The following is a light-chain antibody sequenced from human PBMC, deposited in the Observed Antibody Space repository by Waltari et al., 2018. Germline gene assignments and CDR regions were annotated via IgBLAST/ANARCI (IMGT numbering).Light chain of an antibody. CDR3: YSYTTSTTYI. CDR1: NSDVGGTNY. J-gene: IGLJ1*01. Sequence: QSAPTQPPSVSGSPGQSVTISCTGTNSDVGGTNYVSWYQQHPGKAPKLMIYGVSNRPSGVSDRFSASKSGNTASLTISGLQAEDEADYYCYSYTTSTTYIFGVGTRLTVL. CDR2: GVS. V-gene: IGLV2-14*03.